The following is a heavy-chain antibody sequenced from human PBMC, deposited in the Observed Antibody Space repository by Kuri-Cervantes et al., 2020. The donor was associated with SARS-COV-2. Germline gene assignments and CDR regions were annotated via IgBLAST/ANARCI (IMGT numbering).Heavy chain of an antibody. CDR2: IRYDGSNK. CDR3: AKERGSLRTSGIAAAGTGFDY. J-gene: IGHJ4*02. D-gene: IGHD6-13*01. V-gene: IGHV3-30*02. Sequence: GGSLRLSCAASGFTFSSYGMHWVRQAPGKGLEWVAFIRYDGSNKYYADSVKGRFTISRDNSKNTLYLQMNSLRAEDTAVYYCAKERGSLRTSGIAAAGTGFDYWGQGTLVTVSS. CDR1: GFTFSSYG.